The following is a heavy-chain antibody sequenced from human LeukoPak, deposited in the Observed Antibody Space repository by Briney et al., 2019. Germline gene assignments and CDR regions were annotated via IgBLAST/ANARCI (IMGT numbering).Heavy chain of an antibody. V-gene: IGHV1-2*02. CDR3: ARADYDYVWGSYRQSHPSDRRTRFDP. CDR1: GYTFTSYG. Sequence: ASVKVSCKASGYTFTSYGISWVRQAPGQGLEWMGWINPNSGGTNYAQKFQGRVTMTRDTSISTAYMELSRLRSDDTAVYYCARADYDYVWGSYRQSHPSDRRTRFDPWGQGTLVTVSS. CDR2: INPNSGGT. D-gene: IGHD3-16*02. J-gene: IGHJ5*02.